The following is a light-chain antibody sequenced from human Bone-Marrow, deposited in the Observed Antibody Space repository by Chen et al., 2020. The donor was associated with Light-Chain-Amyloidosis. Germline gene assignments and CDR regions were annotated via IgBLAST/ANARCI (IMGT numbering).Light chain of an antibody. CDR3: QQYGTSPLT. J-gene: IGKJ4*01. V-gene: IGKV3-20*01. CDR1: QTISSNY. CDR2: GSS. Sequence: EIVLTQSPGTLSLSPGEGANLSCRASQTISSNYLTWYQQKFGQAPRLLIYGSSSRATGIPDRFTGSGSGTDFTLTINRLEPKEFAMYYCQQYGTSPLTFGGGTKVEIK.